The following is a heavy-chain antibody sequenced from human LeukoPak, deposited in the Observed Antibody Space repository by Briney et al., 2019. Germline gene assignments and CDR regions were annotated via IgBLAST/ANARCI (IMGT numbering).Heavy chain of an antibody. CDR3: ARMYSGSVPFDY. V-gene: IGHV4-59*01. CDR1: GGSISSYY. J-gene: IGHJ4*02. Sequence: SETVSLTCTVSGGSISSYYWSWIRQPPGKGLEWIGYIYYSGSTNYNPSLKSRVTISVDTSKNQFSLKLSSVTAADTAVYYCARMYSGSVPFDYWGQGTLVTVSS. CDR2: IYYSGST. D-gene: IGHD1-26*01.